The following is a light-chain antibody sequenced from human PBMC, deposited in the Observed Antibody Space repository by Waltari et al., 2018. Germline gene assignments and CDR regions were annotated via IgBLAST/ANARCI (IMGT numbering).Light chain of an antibody. J-gene: IGLJ1*01. CDR1: TSDVGCSNY. CDR3: SSFRSDHTYV. V-gene: IGLV2-14*03. Sequence: QSALTQPASVSGSPGQSIALSCTGTTSDVGCSNYVPWYQQPPGQAPKLLIYDVTNRPSGVSNRFSGSKSGNTASLTISGLQAEDEADYYCSSFRSDHTYVFGSGTEVTVL. CDR2: DVT.